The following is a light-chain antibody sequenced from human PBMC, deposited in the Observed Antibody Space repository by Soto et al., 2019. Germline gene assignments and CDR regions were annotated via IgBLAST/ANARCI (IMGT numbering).Light chain of an antibody. CDR2: GAS. CDR3: QQYNNWPPVFT. V-gene: IGKV3-15*01. J-gene: IGKJ3*01. Sequence: EIVMTHSPATLSVSPGERATLSCRAIQSFSSNLAWYQQKPGQAPRLLIYGASTRATGIPARFSGSGSGTEFTLTISSLQSEDFEVYSCQQYNNWPPVFTFGPGTKVDIK. CDR1: QSFSSN.